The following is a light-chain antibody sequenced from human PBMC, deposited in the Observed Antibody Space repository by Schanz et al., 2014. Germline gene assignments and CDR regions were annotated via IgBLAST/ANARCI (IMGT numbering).Light chain of an antibody. J-gene: IGLJ1*01. CDR1: SSDVGGYNY. Sequence: QSALTQPASVSASPGQSITISCTGTSSDVGGYNYVSWYQQYPGKAPKLIIYDVSNRPSGVSNRFSGSRSGNTASLTISGLQAEDEADYYCSSYTSTSTLFVFGSGTKLTVL. CDR3: SSYTSTSTLFV. V-gene: IGLV2-14*01. CDR2: DVS.